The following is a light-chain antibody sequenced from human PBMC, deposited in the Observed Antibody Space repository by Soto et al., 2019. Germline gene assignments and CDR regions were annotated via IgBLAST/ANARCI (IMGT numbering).Light chain of an antibody. CDR3: CSYAGYNVV. V-gene: IGLV2-8*01. CDR1: SSDVGGNNY. Sequence: QSALTQPTSASGSPGQSVTISCTGTSSDVGGNNYVSWYQQHPGKVPKLIIYEVTERPSGVPDRFSGSKSGNTASLTVSGLQAEDEADYYCCSYAGYNVVFGGGTKLTVL. CDR2: EVT. J-gene: IGLJ2*01.